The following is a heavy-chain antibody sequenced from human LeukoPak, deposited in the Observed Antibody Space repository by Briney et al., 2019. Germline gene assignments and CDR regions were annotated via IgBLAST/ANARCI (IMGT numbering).Heavy chain of an antibody. CDR1: GGSISSGDYY. CDR3: ASTYSGYDLTDY. J-gene: IGHJ4*02. CDR2: IYYSGST. D-gene: IGHD5-12*01. Sequence: PSETQSLTCTVSGGSISSGDYYWSWIRQPPGKGLEWIGYIYYSGSTYYNPSLKSRVTISVDTSKNQFSLKLSSVTAADTAVYYCASTYSGYDLTDYWGQGTLVTVSS. V-gene: IGHV4-30-4*01.